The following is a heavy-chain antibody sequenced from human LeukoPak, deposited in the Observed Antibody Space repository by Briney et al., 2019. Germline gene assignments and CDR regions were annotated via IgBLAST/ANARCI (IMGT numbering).Heavy chain of an antibody. CDR3: AKDIVVVPAAGGA. Sequence: GGSLRLSCAASGFTFTNSAMGWVRQAPGKGLEWVSAISGSGGSTYYADSVKGRFTISRDNSKNTLYLQMNSLRAEDTAVYYCAKDIVVVPAAGGAWGQGTMVTVSS. CDR1: GFTFTNSA. V-gene: IGHV3-23*01. J-gene: IGHJ3*01. CDR2: ISGSGGST. D-gene: IGHD2-2*01.